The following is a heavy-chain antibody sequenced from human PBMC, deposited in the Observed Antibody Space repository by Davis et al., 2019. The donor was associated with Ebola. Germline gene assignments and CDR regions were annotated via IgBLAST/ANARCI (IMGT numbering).Heavy chain of an antibody. CDR2: IIPILGIA. CDR3: ARDRGDGYNHFDH. CDR1: GGTFSSYT. J-gene: IGHJ4*02. D-gene: IGHD5-24*01. V-gene: IGHV1-69*04. Sequence: SVKVSCKASGGTFSSYTITWVRQAPGQGLEWMGSIIPILGIADYAQKFQGRVTITADKSTSTASMELSSLRSEDTAVYYCARDRGDGYNHFDHWGQGTLVTVSS.